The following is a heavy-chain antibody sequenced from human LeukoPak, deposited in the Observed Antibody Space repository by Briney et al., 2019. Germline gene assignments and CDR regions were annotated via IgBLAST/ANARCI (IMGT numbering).Heavy chain of an antibody. CDR3: AKDRGVVAAFDY. V-gene: IGHV3-30*18. Sequence: GGSLRLSCAASGFTFSSYGMHWVRQAPGKGLEWVAVISYDGSNKYYADSVKGRFTISRDNSKNTLYLQMNSLRAEDTAVYYCAKDRGVVAAFDYWGQGTLVTVSS. CDR2: ISYDGSNK. CDR1: GFTFSSYG. D-gene: IGHD2-15*01. J-gene: IGHJ4*02.